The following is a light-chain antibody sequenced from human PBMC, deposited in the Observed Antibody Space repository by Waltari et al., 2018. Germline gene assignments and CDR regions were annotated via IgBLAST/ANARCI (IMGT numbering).Light chain of an antibody. Sequence: QSALTQPASVSGSPGQSITISCTGTSSDVGNYKRVSWYQQHPGKAPKLMIYAVSKRPSGGSDRLSGSKSGDMASLTISGLQPEDEAEYFCSSYAGSSKGVFGGGTKVTVL. J-gene: IGLJ2*01. CDR2: AVS. V-gene: IGLV2-23*02. CDR3: SSYAGSSKGV. CDR1: SSDVGNYKR.